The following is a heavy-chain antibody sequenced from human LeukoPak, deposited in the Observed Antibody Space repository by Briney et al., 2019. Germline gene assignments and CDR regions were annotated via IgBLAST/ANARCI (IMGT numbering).Heavy chain of an antibody. Sequence: GGSLRLSCIASGFTFSDYSFHWVRQAPGKGLEWVSCISTRGSYIYYADSVKGRFTISRDNARNSLYLQMNSLRAEDTAVYYCNPGQDQAWGQGTLVTVSS. J-gene: IGHJ4*02. CDR3: NPGQDQA. CDR1: GFTFSDYS. V-gene: IGHV3-21*01. CDR2: ISTRGSYI.